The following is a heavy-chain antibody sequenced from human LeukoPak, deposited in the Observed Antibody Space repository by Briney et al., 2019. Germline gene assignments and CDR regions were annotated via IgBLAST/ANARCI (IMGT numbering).Heavy chain of an antibody. V-gene: IGHV3-15*01. D-gene: IGHD3-22*01. CDR2: IKSKTDGETT. CDR3: TTVYSDSGGFYFNYCDY. J-gene: IGHJ4*02. Sequence: GGSLRLSCAASGFAVSNAWMSWVRQAPGKGLEWVGRIKSKTDGETTDYAAPVKGRFTISRDDSKNTLYLQMNSLKTEDTAVYYCTTVYSDSGGFYFNYCDYWGQGTLVTVST. CDR1: GFAVSNAW.